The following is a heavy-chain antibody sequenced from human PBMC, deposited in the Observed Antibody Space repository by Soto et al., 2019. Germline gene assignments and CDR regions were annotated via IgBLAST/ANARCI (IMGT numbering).Heavy chain of an antibody. CDR3: ARQEKAGATSAFDI. V-gene: IGHV5-51*01. J-gene: IGHJ3*02. CDR2: IFPGDSDI. CDR1: GYSFTSYW. D-gene: IGHD1-26*01. Sequence: LMISCKGSGYSFTSYWIGWVRQKPGKGMEWMGIIFPGDSDIRYSPSLQGQVTISADKSITTAYLQWSSLKASDTAIYYCARQEKAGATSAFDIWGQGTLVTVSS.